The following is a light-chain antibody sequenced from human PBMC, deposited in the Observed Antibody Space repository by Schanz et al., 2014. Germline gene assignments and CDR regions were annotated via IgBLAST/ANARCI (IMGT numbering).Light chain of an antibody. V-gene: IGLV2-23*01. CDR3: CSYAGGYTWF. Sequence: QSALTQPASVSGSPGQSITISCTGTSSDVGSYNLVSWYQQHPGKAPKLMIYEGTKRPSGVSNRFSASKSGNTASLTISGLQAEDEADYYCCSYAGGYTWFFGGGTKLTVL. CDR1: SSDVGSYNL. J-gene: IGLJ2*01. CDR2: EGT.